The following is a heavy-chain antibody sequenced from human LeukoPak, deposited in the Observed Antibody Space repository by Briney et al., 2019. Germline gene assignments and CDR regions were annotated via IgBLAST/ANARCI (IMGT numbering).Heavy chain of an antibody. CDR2: LYYSGST. CDR1: GVSINSYY. Sequence: SETLSLTCTVSGVSINSYYWSWIRQPPGKGLEWIGYLYYSGSTNYNPSLKSRVTISVDTSKNQFSLKLSSVTAADTAVYYCARDSSSWPTLEYWGQGTLVTVSS. V-gene: IGHV4-59*01. CDR3: ARDSSSWPTLEY. D-gene: IGHD6-13*01. J-gene: IGHJ4*02.